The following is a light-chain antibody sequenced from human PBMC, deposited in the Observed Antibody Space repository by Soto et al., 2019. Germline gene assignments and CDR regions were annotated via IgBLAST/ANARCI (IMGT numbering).Light chain of an antibody. Sequence: EIVMTQSPDTLSVSPGERATLSCRASQSVSSNLAWYQQKPGQAPRLLISGASTRATGIPVRFSGSGSGTEFTLTISSLQSEDFRVYYCQQYINWPATFGQGTKLEIK. J-gene: IGKJ2*01. CDR3: QQYINWPAT. CDR2: GAS. V-gene: IGKV3-15*01. CDR1: QSVSSN.